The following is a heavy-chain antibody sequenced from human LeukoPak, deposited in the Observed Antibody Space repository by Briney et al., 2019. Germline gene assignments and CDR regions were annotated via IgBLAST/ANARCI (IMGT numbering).Heavy chain of an antibody. CDR3: ARQTNDSSGYYPHYFDY. D-gene: IGHD3-22*01. V-gene: IGHV4-61*07. J-gene: IGHJ4*02. CDR2: SGST. Sequence: SGSTNYNPSLKSRVTISVDTSKNQFSLKLSSVTAADTAVYYCARQTNDSSGYYPHYFDYWGQGTLVTVSS.